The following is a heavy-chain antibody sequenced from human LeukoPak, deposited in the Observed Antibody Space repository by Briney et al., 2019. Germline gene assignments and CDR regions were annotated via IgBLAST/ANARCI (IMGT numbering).Heavy chain of an antibody. CDR2: IYYSGST. V-gene: IGHV4-39*07. D-gene: IGHD6-19*01. CDR3: ATLRYSSGWARDY. CDR1: GASISSSNYY. J-gene: IGHJ4*02. Sequence: TSETLSLTCNVSGASISSSNYYWGWIRQPPGKGLEWIGNIYYSGSTYYNPSLKSRVTISVDTSKNQFSLKLNSVTAADTAVYYCATLRYSSGWARDYWGQGTLVTVSS.